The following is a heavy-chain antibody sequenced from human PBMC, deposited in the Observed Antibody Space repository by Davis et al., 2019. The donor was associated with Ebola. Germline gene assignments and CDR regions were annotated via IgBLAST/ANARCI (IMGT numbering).Heavy chain of an antibody. J-gene: IGHJ3*02. Sequence: ASVKVSCKASGYRFTSYYMHWVRQAPGQGLEWMGIISPITGGTSYAQNFQVRVNMTRDTSTSTVYMELSSLRSEDTAVYYCARGGGRYYDSSGYVFDIWGQGTMVKVSS. CDR2: ISPITGGT. CDR1: GYRFTSYY. V-gene: IGHV1-46*01. CDR3: ARGGGRYYDSSGYVFDI. D-gene: IGHD3-22*01.